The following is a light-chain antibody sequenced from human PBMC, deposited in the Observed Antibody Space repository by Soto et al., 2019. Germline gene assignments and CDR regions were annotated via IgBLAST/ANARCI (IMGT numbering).Light chain of an antibody. V-gene: IGKV1-39*01. CDR1: LSINTY. CDR3: QQTFTTPHT. J-gene: IGKJ2*01. CDR2: GAS. Sequence: DIQMTQSPLSLSASVGDRVAITCRSSLSINTYLNWIQQKPGKAPKVLIYGASSLQNGVPSRFSGSVYGTIFTLTISSLQPEDSATYYCQQTFTTPHTFGRGTHLEIK.